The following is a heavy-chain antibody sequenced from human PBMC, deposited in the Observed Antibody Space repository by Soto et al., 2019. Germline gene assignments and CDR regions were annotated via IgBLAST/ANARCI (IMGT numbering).Heavy chain of an antibody. V-gene: IGHV1-3*01. D-gene: IGHD3-22*01. J-gene: IGHJ6*02. CDR3: VSGPFTMLVDNDYCYDGDG. Sequence: SVKVSCKASGYTFTTYALHWVRQGPGQRLEWLGWINPGNGKTKYSLNFMGRVTLTRDKVANTAYMEVSRLRSEDTAVYYCVSGPFTMLVDNDYCYDGDGGGQ. CDR2: INPGNGKT. CDR1: GYTFTTYA.